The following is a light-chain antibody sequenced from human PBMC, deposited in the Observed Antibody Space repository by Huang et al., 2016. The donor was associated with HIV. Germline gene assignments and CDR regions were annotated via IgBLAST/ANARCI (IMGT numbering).Light chain of an antibody. CDR1: RGISKS. CDR3: QQYYNRTLS. V-gene: IGKV1-NL1*01. CDR2: AAS. J-gene: IGKJ4*01. Sequence: DIQMTQSPSSLSASVGDRVTITCRASRGISKSLAWYPQQPGKAPRLLLYAASSWQGGIPSRFSGSGSRTDYTLTISSLQPEDSATYYCQQYYNRTLSFGGGTKVEIK.